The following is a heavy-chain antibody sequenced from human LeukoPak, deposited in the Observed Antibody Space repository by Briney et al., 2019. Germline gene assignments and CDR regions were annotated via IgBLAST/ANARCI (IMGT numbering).Heavy chain of an antibody. J-gene: IGHJ4*02. Sequence: PSETLSLTCTVSGGSIGTYYWSWIRQPPGKGLEWIGFIYHSGTTNYNPSLKSRVTISIDTSKNEFSLKLTSVTAADTAVYFCAREANYYGSGSYFEGTFDYWGQGSLVTVSS. CDR2: IYHSGTT. V-gene: IGHV4-59*01. CDR1: GGSIGTYY. D-gene: IGHD3-10*01. CDR3: AREANYYGSGSYFEGTFDY.